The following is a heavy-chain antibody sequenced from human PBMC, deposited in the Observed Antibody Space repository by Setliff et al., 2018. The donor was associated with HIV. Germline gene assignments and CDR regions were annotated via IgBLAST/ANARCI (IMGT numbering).Heavy chain of an antibody. CDR2: INSDGSST. Sequence: LRLSCAASGFTFSSYWMHWVRQAPGKGLVWVSHINSDGSSTSYADSVKGRFTISRDNSKNTLYLQMNSLRAEDTAVYYCARDPDTSNKIDYWGQGTLVTVSS. V-gene: IGHV3-74*01. CDR3: ARDPDTSNKIDY. J-gene: IGHJ4*02. D-gene: IGHD5-18*01. CDR1: GFTFSSYW.